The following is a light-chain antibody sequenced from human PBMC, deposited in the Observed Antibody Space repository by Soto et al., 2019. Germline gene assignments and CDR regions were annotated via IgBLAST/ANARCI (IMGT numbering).Light chain of an antibody. CDR2: VNSDGSH. CDR3: QIWFTGPPWV. J-gene: IGLJ3*02. CDR1: SGHSTYA. V-gene: IGLV4-69*01. Sequence: QLVLTQSPSASASLGASVKLTCTLTSGHSTYAIAWHQQQPEKGPRYLMKVNSDGSHSKGDGIPDRISGASSGAERYLTISSLQSEEEDNYYCQIWFTGPPWVFGGRTRLTVL.